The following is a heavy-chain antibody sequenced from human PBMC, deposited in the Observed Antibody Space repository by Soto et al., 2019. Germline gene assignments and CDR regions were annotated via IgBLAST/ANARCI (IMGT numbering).Heavy chain of an antibody. J-gene: IGHJ4*02. CDR3: ARARREGLPIYYFDS. Sequence: QVTLKESGPVLVKPTETLTLTCTVSGFSLSKARMGVSWIRQPPGKALEWLAHIFWNDERSYNTSLKSRLTISSDTSKSQLVLTMTNVDPVDTGTYSCARARREGLPIYYFDSWGQGTLVTVSS. D-gene: IGHD1-26*01. CDR2: IFWNDER. CDR1: GFSLSKARMG. V-gene: IGHV2-26*01.